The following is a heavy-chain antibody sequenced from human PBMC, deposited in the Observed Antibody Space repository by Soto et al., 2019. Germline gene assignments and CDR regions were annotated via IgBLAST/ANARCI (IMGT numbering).Heavy chain of an antibody. CDR2: IYYSGST. CDR1: GGSISSYY. Sequence: SETLSLTCTVSGGSISSYYWSWIRQPPGKGLEWIGYIYYSGSTNYNPSLKSRVTISVDTSKNQFSLKLSSVTAADTAVYYCARQGAAVAEIDYWGQGTLVTVSS. V-gene: IGHV4-59*08. J-gene: IGHJ4*02. CDR3: ARQGAAVAEIDY. D-gene: IGHD6-19*01.